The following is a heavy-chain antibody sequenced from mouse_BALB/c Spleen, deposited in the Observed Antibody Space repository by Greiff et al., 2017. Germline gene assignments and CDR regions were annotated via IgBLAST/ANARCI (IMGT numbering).Heavy chain of an antibody. CDR2: ISSGGSYT. V-gene: IGHV5-6*01. Sequence: EVKLVESGGDLVKPGGSLKLSCAASGFTFSSYGMSWVRQTPDKRLEWVATISSGGSYTYYPDSVKGRFTISRDNAKNTLYLQISSLKSEDTAMYYCARHAYYAMDYWGQGTSVTVSS. CDR3: ARHAYYAMDY. CDR1: GFTFSSYG. J-gene: IGHJ4*01.